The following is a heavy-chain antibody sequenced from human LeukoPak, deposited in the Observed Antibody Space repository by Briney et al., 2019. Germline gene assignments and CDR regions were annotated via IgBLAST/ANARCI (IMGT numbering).Heavy chain of an antibody. Sequence: SETLSLTCTVSGGSISSYYWSWIRQPPGKGLEWIGYIYYSGSTNYNPSLKSRVTISVDTSKNQFSLKMSSVTAADTAVYYCARAVWQPGDWYFDLWGRGTLVTVSS. J-gene: IGHJ2*01. D-gene: IGHD3-10*01. CDR1: GGSISSYY. V-gene: IGHV4-59*01. CDR2: IYYSGST. CDR3: ARAVWQPGDWYFDL.